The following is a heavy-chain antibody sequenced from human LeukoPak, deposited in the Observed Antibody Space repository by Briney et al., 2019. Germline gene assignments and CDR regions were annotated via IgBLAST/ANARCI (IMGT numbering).Heavy chain of an antibody. V-gene: IGHV3-74*01. CDR2: INSDGSST. J-gene: IGHJ5*02. CDR3: ARGPAAIGWFDP. Sequence: GGSLRLSCAASGFTFSSYWMHWVRQAPGKGLVWVSRINSDGSSTSYADSVKGRFTLSRDNAKNALYLQMNSLRAEDTAVYDCARGPAAIGWFDPWGQGTLVTGSS. D-gene: IGHD2-2*01. CDR1: GFTFSSYW.